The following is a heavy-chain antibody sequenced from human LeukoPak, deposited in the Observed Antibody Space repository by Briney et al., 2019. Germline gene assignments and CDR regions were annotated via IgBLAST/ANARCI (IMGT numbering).Heavy chain of an antibody. CDR2: IYSGGRT. CDR3: ARDAIDSSGFDFDY. J-gene: IGHJ4*02. D-gene: IGHD3-22*01. Sequence: GGSLRLSCAASGFTVSSNYMSWVRQAPGKGLEWVSLIYSGGRTYYADSVKGRFTISRDNSKNTLYLQMNSLRAEDTAVYYCARDAIDSSGFDFDYWGQGTLVTVSS. V-gene: IGHV3-66*01. CDR1: GFTVSSNY.